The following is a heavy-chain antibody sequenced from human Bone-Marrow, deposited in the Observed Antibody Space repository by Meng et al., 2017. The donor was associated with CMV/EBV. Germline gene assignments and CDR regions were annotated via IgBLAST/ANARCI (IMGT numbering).Heavy chain of an antibody. J-gene: IGHJ4*02. CDR1: GFTFSSYE. Sequence: LSLTCAASGFTFSSYEMNWVRQAPGKGLEWVSYISSSGSTIYYADSVKGRFTISRDNAKNSLYLQMNSLRAEDTAVYYCAREGGASRYYFDYWGQGTLVTVSS. CDR3: AREGGASRYYFDY. D-gene: IGHD1-26*01. V-gene: IGHV3-48*03. CDR2: ISSSGSTI.